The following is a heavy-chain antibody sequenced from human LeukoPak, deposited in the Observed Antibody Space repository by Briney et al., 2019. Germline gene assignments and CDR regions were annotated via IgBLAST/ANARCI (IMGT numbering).Heavy chain of an antibody. V-gene: IGHV4-59*01. CDR1: GGSISSYY. D-gene: IGHD5-18*01. Sequence: SETLSLTCTVSGGSISSYYWSWIRQPPGKGLEWIGYIYYSGSTNYNPSLKSRVTISVDTSKNQFSLKLSSVTAADTAVYYCARGPIQLWLYYYYGMDVWGQGTTVTVSS. CDR3: ARGPIQLWLYYYYGMDV. CDR2: IYYSGST. J-gene: IGHJ6*02.